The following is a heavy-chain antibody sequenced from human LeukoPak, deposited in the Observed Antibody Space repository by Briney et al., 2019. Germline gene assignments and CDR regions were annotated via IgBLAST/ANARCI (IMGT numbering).Heavy chain of an antibody. D-gene: IGHD3-10*01. Sequence: SETLSLTCTVSGGSISNYYWSWIRQPPGKGLEWIGYIHSSRGTNYNPSLKSRVTISPDTSRTQFSLKLSSVTAADTAVYYCARDDGEGIDYWGQGTLVTVSS. CDR1: GGSISNYY. CDR3: ARDDGEGIDY. CDR2: IHSSRGT. J-gene: IGHJ4*02. V-gene: IGHV4-59*12.